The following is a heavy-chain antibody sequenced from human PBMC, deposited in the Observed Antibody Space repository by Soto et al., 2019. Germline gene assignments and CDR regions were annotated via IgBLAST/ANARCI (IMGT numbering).Heavy chain of an antibody. CDR2: ISYDGSNK. CDR3: ARDEDDDIVVVPAVL. Sequence: QVQLVESGGGVVQPGRSLRLSCAASGFTFSSYAMHWVRQAPGKGLEWVAVISYDGSNKYYADSVKGRFTISRDNSKNTLYLQMNSLRAEDTAVYYCARDEDDDIVVVPAVLWGQGTLVTVSS. CDR1: GFTFSSYA. V-gene: IGHV3-30-3*01. J-gene: IGHJ4*02. D-gene: IGHD2-2*01.